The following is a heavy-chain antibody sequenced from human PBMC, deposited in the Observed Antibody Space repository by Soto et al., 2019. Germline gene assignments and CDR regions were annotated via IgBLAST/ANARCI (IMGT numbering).Heavy chain of an antibody. CDR1: GGSISSSSYF. CDR3: ARQAVDEGYSSGWYFDS. J-gene: IGHJ4*02. CDR2: VSYNVRT. Sequence: QLQLQESGPGLVKPSETLFLTCTVSGGSISSSSYFWGWIRQPPGKGLEWIGSVSYNVRTYYNPSLKSPLTMSVDTSKNQFFLKLTSVTAADTAVYYCARQAVDEGYSSGWYFDSWGQGTLVTVSS. V-gene: IGHV4-39*01. D-gene: IGHD6-19*01.